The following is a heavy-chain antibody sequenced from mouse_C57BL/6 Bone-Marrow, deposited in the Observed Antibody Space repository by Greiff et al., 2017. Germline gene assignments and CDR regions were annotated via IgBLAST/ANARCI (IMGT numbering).Heavy chain of an antibody. CDR2: IYPGNSDT. D-gene: IGHD1-1*01. V-gene: IGHV1-5*01. J-gene: IGHJ1*03. CDR1: GYTFTSYW. Sequence: VQLQQSGTVLARPGASVKMSCKTSGYTFTSYWMHWVKQRPGQGLEWIGAIYPGNSDTSYNQKFKGKAKLTAVTSASTAYMELSSLTNEDSAVYYCTRSYYYGSSSYWYFDVWGTGTTVTVSS. CDR3: TRSYYYGSSSYWYFDV.